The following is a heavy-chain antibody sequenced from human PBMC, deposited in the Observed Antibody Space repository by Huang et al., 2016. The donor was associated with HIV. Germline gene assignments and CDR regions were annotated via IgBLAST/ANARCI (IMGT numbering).Heavy chain of an antibody. V-gene: IGHV1-18*04. J-gene: IGHJ4*02. CDR2: ISAYNGNT. D-gene: IGHD2-2*01. CDR3: ARYHVIVVPAAIPLSS. Sequence: QVQLVQSGAEVKKTGASVKVSCKASGYIFTSYGISWVRQAPGQGLEWMGLISAYNGNTNYAPKLQGRVTRTTDTSTGTAYMELRSLRSDDTAVYYCARYHVIVVPAAIPLSSWGQGTLVTVSS. CDR1: GYIFTSYG.